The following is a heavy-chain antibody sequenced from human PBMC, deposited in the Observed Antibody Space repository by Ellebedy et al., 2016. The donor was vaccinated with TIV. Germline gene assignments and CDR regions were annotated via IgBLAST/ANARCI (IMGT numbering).Heavy chain of an antibody. D-gene: IGHD3-22*01. J-gene: IGHJ4*02. CDR2: ISASGEGT. Sequence: GGSLRLSCAASGFTFSIFAMSWVRQAPGKGLEWVSTISASGEGTYYAGSVTGRFTISRDNAKNTLYLQMNSLRAEDTAVYYCAKRDSSGYYYARLFDYWGQGTLVTVSS. CDR3: AKRDSSGYYYARLFDY. V-gene: IGHV3-23*01. CDR1: GFTFSIFA.